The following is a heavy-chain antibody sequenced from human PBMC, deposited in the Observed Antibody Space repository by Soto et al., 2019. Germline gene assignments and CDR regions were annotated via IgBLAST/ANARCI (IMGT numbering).Heavy chain of an antibody. V-gene: IGHV3-23*01. J-gene: IGHJ6*02. CDR3: ANYYYDSSGYYPPYYGMDV. CDR2: ISGSGGST. CDR1: GFTFSSYA. D-gene: IGHD3-22*01. Sequence: GGSLRLSCAASGFTFSSYAMSWVRQAPGKGLEWVSAISGSGGSTYYADSVKGRFTISRDNSKNTLYLQMNSLRAEDTAVYYCANYYYDSSGYYPPYYGMDVWGQGTTVTVSS.